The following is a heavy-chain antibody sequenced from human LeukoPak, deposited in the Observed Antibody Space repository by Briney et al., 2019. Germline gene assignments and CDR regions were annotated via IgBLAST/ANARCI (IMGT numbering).Heavy chain of an antibody. D-gene: IGHD3-10*01. Sequence: SETLSRTCAVYGGSFSVYYWSWIRQPPGKGLEWIGEINHSGSTNYNQSLNSRVTISVDTSKNQFSLKLSSVTAADTAVYYCARVGYYGSGSYYILGYNWFDPWGQGTLVTVSS. CDR3: ARVGYYGSGSYYILGYNWFDP. V-gene: IGHV4-34*01. CDR2: INHSGST. CDR1: GGSFSVYY. J-gene: IGHJ5*02.